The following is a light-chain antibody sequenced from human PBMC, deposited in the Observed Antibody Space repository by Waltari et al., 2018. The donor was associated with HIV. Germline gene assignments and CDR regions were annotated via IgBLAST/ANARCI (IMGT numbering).Light chain of an antibody. V-gene: IGLV1-44*01. CDR2: SNN. J-gene: IGLJ1*01. Sequence: QSVLTQPPSASGTPGQRVTISCSGSSSNIGSNTVTWYQQLPGTAPKLLIYSNNHRPSGVPDRFSGSKSGTSASLAISGLQSEDEADYYCAAWDDSLNGYVFGTGSTVTVL. CDR3: AAWDDSLNGYV. CDR1: SSNIGSNT.